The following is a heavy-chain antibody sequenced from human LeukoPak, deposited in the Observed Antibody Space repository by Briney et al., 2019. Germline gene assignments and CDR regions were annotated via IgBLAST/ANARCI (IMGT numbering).Heavy chain of an antibody. D-gene: IGHD6-19*01. CDR3: ARSDSSGFTSLYWFDP. CDR2: INHSGST. V-gene: IGHV4-34*01. CDR1: GGSFSGYY. J-gene: IGHJ5*02. Sequence: LETLSLTCAVYGGSFSGYYWSWIRQPPGKGLEWIGEINHSGSTNYNPSLKSRVTISVDTSKNQFSLKLSSVTAADTAVYYCARSDSSGFTSLYWFDPWGQGTLVTVSS.